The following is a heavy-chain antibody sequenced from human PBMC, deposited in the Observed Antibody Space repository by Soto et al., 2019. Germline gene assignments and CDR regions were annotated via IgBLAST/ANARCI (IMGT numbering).Heavy chain of an antibody. Sequence: NWVIQETKKGLECVAHICFGGRSINYADSVKGRFTISRDDAENSLNLHMNSLGAEDTAHYYCVSVLFFFNDFSRRPVTGFAVWGNGTTVPVFS. CDR3: VSVLFFFNDFSRRPVTGFAV. V-gene: IGHV3-21*05. CDR2: ICFGGRSI. J-gene: IGHJ6*04. D-gene: IGHD1-20*01.